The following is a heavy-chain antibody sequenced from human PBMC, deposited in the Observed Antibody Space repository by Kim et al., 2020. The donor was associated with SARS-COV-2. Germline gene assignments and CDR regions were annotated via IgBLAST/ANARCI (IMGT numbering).Heavy chain of an antibody. J-gene: IGHJ4*02. Sequence: SVKGRFTISRDNSKNTLYLQMNGVRAEDTAVYYCAKLRYCSSATCPGFDYWGQGTLVTVSS. CDR3: AKLRYCSSATCPGFDY. D-gene: IGHD2-2*01. V-gene: IGHV3-23*01.